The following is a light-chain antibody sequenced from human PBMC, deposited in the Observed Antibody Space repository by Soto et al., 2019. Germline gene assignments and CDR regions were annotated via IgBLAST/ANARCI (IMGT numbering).Light chain of an antibody. Sequence: ENVFTQSPGTLSLSPGERATLSCRASQSVSSSYLAWYQQKPGQAPRLRIYGASSRATGIPDRFSGSGSGTDFTLTISRLEPEDFAVYYCQQYGSSRRTFGQGTKVDIK. J-gene: IGKJ1*01. V-gene: IGKV3-20*01. CDR2: GAS. CDR1: QSVSSSY. CDR3: QQYGSSRRT.